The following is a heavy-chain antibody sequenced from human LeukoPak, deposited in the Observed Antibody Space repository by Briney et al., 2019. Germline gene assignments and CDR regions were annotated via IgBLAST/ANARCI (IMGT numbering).Heavy chain of an antibody. J-gene: IGHJ3*02. CDR3: ARRVATTGIYAFDI. D-gene: IGHD1-1*01. CDR2: IYYSGRT. CDR1: GGSISTNY. V-gene: IGHV4-59*01. Sequence: SETLSLTCTVFGGSISTNYWSWIRQPPGKGLEWIGYIYYSGRTNYNPSLKSRVTISIDTSKNQFSLKLTSVTAADTAVYYCARRVATTGIYAFDIWGQGTMVTVSS.